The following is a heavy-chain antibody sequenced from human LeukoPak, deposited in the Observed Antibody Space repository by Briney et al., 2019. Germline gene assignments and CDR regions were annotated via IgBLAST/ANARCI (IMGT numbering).Heavy chain of an antibody. D-gene: IGHD2-15*01. CDR1: GYTFTSFA. V-gene: IGHV7-4-1*02. CDR2: INTNTWNP. Sequence: ASVKVSCKASGYTFTSFAINWVRQAPGQGLEWMGWINTNTWNPTYAQSFTGRGVFSFDTSITTAYLQISILKSEDTAVYYCARAEVYCSGRTCFLCWGQGTLVTVSS. J-gene: IGHJ4*02. CDR3: ARAEVYCSGRTCFLC.